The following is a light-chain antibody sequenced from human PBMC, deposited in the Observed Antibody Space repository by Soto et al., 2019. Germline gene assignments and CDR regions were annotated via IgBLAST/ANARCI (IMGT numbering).Light chain of an antibody. CDR1: SSNIGNNA. V-gene: IGLV1-36*01. CDR2: HDD. Sequence: QAVVTQPPSVSEAPRQRVTISCSGSSSNIGNNAVNWYQQLPGKAPKLLIYHDDLLPSGVSDRFSGSKSGTSASLAISGLQSEDEADYYCATWDDSLNGHVFGGGTKVTVL. J-gene: IGLJ3*02. CDR3: ATWDDSLNGHV.